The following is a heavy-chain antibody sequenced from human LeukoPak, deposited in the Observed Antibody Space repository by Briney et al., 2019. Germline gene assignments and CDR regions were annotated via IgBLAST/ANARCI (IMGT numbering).Heavy chain of an antibody. V-gene: IGHV3-23*01. CDR1: GFAFSRYG. CDR2: ISTSGGST. D-gene: IGHD6-19*01. CDR3: ASPGIAVAVGP. J-gene: IGHJ5*02. Sequence: GGSLRLSCAASGFAFSRYGMSWVRQAPGKGLEWVSAISTSGGSTYYADSVKGRFTISRDNSKNTLYLQMNSLRAEDTAIYYCASPGIAVAVGPWGQGTLVTVSS.